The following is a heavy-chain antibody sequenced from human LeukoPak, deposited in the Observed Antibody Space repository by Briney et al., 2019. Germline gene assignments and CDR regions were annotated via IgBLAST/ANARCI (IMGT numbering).Heavy chain of an antibody. CDR2: IYSDGIST. J-gene: IGHJ4*02. CDR1: GFTFSSYW. D-gene: IGHD1-26*01. CDR3: AREGGSYSNYFDY. V-gene: IGHV3-74*01. Sequence: GGSLRLSCAASGFTFSSYWMHWVRQAPGKGLVWVSRIYSDGISTSYADSVKGRFTISRDNAKNTLYLQMNSPKAEDTAIYYCAREGGSYSNYFDYWGQGTLVTVSS.